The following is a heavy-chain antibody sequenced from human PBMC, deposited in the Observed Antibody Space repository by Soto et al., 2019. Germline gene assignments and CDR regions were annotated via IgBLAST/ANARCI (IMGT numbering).Heavy chain of an antibody. CDR1: GFTFSSYA. J-gene: IGHJ3*02. V-gene: IGHV3-23*01. CDR2: ISGSGGST. Sequence: GGSLRLSCAASGFTFSSYAMSWVRQAPGKGLEWVSAISGSGGSTYYADSVKGRFTISRDNSKNTLYLQMNSLRAEDTAVYYCAKDLNLYCSSTSCPHDAFDIWGQGTMVTVSS. CDR3: AKDLNLYCSSTSCPHDAFDI. D-gene: IGHD2-2*01.